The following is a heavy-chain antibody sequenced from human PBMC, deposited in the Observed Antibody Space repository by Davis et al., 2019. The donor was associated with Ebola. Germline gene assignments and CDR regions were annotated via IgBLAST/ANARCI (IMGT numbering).Heavy chain of an antibody. V-gene: IGHV3-23*01. CDR2: IIGDGSHT. CDR1: GLTFSDYS. Sequence: GGSLRLSCAASGLTFSDYSMSWVRQAPGKGLEWVSGIIGDGSHTYYAKSVRGRFTVSRDNSKNTLYLHVSDLRAEDTAVYYCAKVRSYDAFDIWGQGTMVTVSS. CDR3: AKVRSYDAFDI. J-gene: IGHJ3*02.